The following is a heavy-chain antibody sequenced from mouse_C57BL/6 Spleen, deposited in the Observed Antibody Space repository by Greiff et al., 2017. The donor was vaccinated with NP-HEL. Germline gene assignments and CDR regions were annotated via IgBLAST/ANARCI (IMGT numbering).Heavy chain of an antibody. Sequence: QVQLQQSGAELARPGASVKLSCKASGYTFTSYGISWVKQRTGQGLEWIGEIYPRSGNTYYNEKFKGKATLTADKSSSTAYMELLSLTSEDSAVYFCASGSGSSSAWFAYWGQGTLVTVSA. J-gene: IGHJ3*01. D-gene: IGHD1-1*01. CDR1: GYTFTSYG. CDR3: ASGSGSSSAWFAY. CDR2: IYPRSGNT. V-gene: IGHV1-81*01.